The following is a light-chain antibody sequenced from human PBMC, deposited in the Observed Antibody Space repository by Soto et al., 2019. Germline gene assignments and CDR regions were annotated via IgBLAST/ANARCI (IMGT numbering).Light chain of an antibody. CDR1: QSVSSSQSVSSNY. V-gene: IGKV3-20*01. J-gene: IGKJ3*01. CDR2: GAS. Sequence: EIVLTQSPGTLSLSPGDRATLSCRTSQSVSSSQSVSSNYLAWYQQKPGQAPRLLIYGASSRATGIPDRFSGIGFATDLTITISRLEPEDFAVYYCEQYGSSPFTFGPGTKVDIK. CDR3: EQYGSSPFT.